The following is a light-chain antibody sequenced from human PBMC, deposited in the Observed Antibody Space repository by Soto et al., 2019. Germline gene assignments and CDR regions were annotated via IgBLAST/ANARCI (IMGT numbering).Light chain of an antibody. CDR2: EGT. V-gene: IGLV2-23*01. Sequence: QSVLTQPPSASGSPGQSVTISCTGSSSDVGGYNLVSWYQQHPGKAPKLIIYEGTERPSGISPRFSGSKSGNTASLTISGLQAEDEADYYCSSYTSSSIDVFGSGTKVTVL. CDR1: SSDVGGYNL. CDR3: SSYTSSSIDV. J-gene: IGLJ1*01.